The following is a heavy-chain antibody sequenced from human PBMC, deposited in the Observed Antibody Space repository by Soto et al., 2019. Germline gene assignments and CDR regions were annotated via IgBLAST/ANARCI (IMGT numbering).Heavy chain of an antibody. D-gene: IGHD6-13*01. V-gene: IGHV4-31*01. CDR1: GGSISSGGYY. Sequence: QVQLQESGPGLVKPSQTLSLTCTVSGGSISSGGYYWSWIRQHPGKGLEWIGCIDHSGSTHHNPSLRGPPIISVDTSNNQFSLRLSSVTAADTAVYYCARTRSNTWYYTTFDYWGQGTLVTVSS. J-gene: IGHJ4*02. CDR2: IDHSGST. CDR3: ARTRSNTWYYTTFDY.